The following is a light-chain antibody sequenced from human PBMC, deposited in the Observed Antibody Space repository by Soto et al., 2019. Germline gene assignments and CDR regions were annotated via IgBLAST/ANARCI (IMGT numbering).Light chain of an antibody. J-gene: IGKJ5*01. Sequence: EIVMTQSPATLSVSPGERATLSCRASQSVSSNLAWYQQKPGQAPRLLIYGASTRATGIPARFSGSGSGTESTLTISSLQSEDFAVYYCQQYNNWPLTFGQGTRLVIK. CDR1: QSVSSN. CDR2: GAS. CDR3: QQYNNWPLT. V-gene: IGKV3-15*01.